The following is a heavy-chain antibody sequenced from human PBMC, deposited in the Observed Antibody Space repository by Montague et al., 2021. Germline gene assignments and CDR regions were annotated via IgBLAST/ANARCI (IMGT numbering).Heavy chain of an antibody. D-gene: IGHD3-9*01. Sequence: NYNPSLNSRVTISVDTSKNQFSLKLSSVTAADTAVYYCARATGYYFDYWGQGTLVTV. J-gene: IGHJ4*02. V-gene: IGHV4-34*01. CDR3: ARATGYYFDY.